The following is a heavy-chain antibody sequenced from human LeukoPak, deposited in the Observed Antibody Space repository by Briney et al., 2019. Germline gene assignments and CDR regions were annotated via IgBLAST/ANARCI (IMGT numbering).Heavy chain of an antibody. CDR2: IYYSGST. Sequence: SETLSLTCTVSGGSISSYYWSWIRQPPGKGLEWIGYIYYSGSTNYNPSLKSRVTISVDTSKNQFSLKLSSVTAADTAVYYCARDGASRLLWFGDLRTPHDAFDIWGQGTMVTVSS. CDR1: GGSISSYY. CDR3: ARDGASRLLWFGDLRTPHDAFDI. J-gene: IGHJ3*02. V-gene: IGHV4-59*12. D-gene: IGHD3-10*01.